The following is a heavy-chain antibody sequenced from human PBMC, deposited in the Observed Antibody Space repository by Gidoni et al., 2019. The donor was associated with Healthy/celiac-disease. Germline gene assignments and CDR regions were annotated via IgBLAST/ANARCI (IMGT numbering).Heavy chain of an antibody. V-gene: IGHV4-34*01. CDR2: IKHSGST. CDR3: ARKAAAAGPGVFDY. D-gene: IGHD6-13*01. J-gene: IGHJ4*02. CDR1: GGSFSGSY. Sequence: QVQLQQWGAGLLKPSETLSLTCAVYGGSFSGSYWSWIRQPPGKGLEWIGEIKHSGSTNYSPSLKSRVTISVDTSKNQFSLKLSSVTAADTAVYYCARKAAAAGPGVFDYWGQGTLVTVSS.